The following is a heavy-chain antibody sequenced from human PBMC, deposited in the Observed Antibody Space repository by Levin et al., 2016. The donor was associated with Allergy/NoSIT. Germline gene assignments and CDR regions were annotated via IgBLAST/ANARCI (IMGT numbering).Heavy chain of an antibody. J-gene: IGHJ4*02. Sequence: ASVKVSCKTSGYSFSSYGISWVRQAPGQGLEWLGWINPYNEDTRYAQKLRGRVTMTTDTSTNTAYMEVRSLRSDDTAVYYCARDGSSSWYVYWGQGTLVTVSS. V-gene: IGHV1-18*01. CDR2: INPYNEDT. D-gene: IGHD6-13*01. CDR3: ARDGSSSWYVY. CDR1: GYSFSSYG.